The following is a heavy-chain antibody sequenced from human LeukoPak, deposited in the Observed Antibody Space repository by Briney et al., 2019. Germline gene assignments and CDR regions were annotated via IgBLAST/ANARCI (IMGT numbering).Heavy chain of an antibody. V-gene: IGHV3-7*01. CDR1: GFTFSRYW. Sequence: GGSLSLSCEASGFTFSRYWMSWVRQAPGRGLEWVANIKQDESEKYYVDSVKGRFTISRDNAKNSLYLQVNSLRAEDTAVYYCARLSTSISCFGFDLWGQGTTVTVSS. CDR3: ARLSTSISCFGFDL. CDR2: IKQDESEK. D-gene: IGHD2-2*01. J-gene: IGHJ3*01.